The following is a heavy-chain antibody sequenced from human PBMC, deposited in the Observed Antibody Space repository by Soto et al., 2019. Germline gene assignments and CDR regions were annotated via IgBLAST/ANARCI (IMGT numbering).Heavy chain of an antibody. Sequence: PXGTLSLTFTVSGGSISPYYWSWLRQPPGKAPEWIGYIYYTGSTKYNPSLKSRVTISVDTTKNHFSLRLSSVTAADTAVYYCVRVGGYYGDYPNFDYWGQGNMVTVSS. J-gene: IGHJ4*02. V-gene: IGHV4-59*01. CDR2: IYYTGST. CDR3: VRVGGYYGDYPNFDY. CDR1: GGSISPYY. D-gene: IGHD4-17*01.